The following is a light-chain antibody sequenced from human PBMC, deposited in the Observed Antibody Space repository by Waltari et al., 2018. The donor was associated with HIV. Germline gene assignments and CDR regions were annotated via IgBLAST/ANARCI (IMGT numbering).Light chain of an antibody. CDR3: HTWGPGIQV. CDR1: SGHTNYA. Sequence: QVVLTQSPSASASLGASVKLTRTLSSGHTNYALAWHQQKPGKGPRYLMKVTSGGSHIKGDGIPDRFSGSSSGAERYLTISSLQSDDEADYYCHTWGPGIQVFGGGTKLTVL. V-gene: IGLV4-69*01. J-gene: IGLJ2*01. CDR2: VTSGGSH.